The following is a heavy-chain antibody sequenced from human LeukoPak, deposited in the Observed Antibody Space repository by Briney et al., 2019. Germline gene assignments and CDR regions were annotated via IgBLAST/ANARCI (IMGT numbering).Heavy chain of an antibody. V-gene: IGHV3-7*03. CDR2: IKQDGSEK. J-gene: IGHJ4*02. D-gene: IGHD3-10*01. CDR3: ARWRFGELSYFDY. CDR1: GFTFSSYW. Sequence: GGSLRLACAASGFTFSSYWMSWVRQAPGKGLEWVANIKQDGSEKYYVDSVKGRFTISRDNAKNSLYLQMNSLRDEDTAVYYCARWRFGELSYFDYWGQGTLVTVSS.